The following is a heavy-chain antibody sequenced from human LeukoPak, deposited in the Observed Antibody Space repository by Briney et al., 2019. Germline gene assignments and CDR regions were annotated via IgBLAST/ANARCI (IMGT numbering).Heavy chain of an antibody. CDR1: GFTFSSYA. V-gene: IGHV4-38-2*01. CDR3: ASHGDTAMVTSWFDP. J-gene: IGHJ5*02. CDR2: IYYSGST. Sequence: GSLRLSCAASGFTFSSYAMSWVRQPPGKGLEWIGSIYYSGSTYYNPSLKSRVTISVDTSKNQFSLKLSSVTAADTAVYYCASHGDTAMVTSWFDPWGRGTLVTVSS. D-gene: IGHD5-18*01.